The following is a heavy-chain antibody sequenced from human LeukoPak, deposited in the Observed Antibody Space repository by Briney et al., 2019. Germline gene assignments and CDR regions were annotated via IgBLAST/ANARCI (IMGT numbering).Heavy chain of an antibody. CDR2: ISASGGST. D-gene: IGHD2-15*01. CDR3: AKLCSGGSCYWNY. CDR1: GFTFSSYA. V-gene: IGHV3-23*01. Sequence: GASLRLSCSASGFTFSSYAMSWVRQAPGKGLEWVSGISASGGSTDHADSVKGRFTISRDNSKNTLYLQMNSLRAEDTAVYYCAKLCSGGSCYWNYWGQGTLVTVSS. J-gene: IGHJ4*02.